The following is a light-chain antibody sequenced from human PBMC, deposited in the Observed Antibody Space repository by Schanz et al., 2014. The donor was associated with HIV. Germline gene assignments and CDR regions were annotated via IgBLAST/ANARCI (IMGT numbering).Light chain of an antibody. J-gene: IGKJ3*01. CDR1: QGVSSY. V-gene: IGKV1-9*01. CDR2: AAS. Sequence: IPLTQSPSSLSASVGDRVTITCRASQGVSSYLAWYQQKPGKAPKLLIYAASTLQSGVPSRFSGSGSGTDFTFTISSLQPEDIATYYCQQYDNLPFTFGPGTKVDIK. CDR3: QQYDNLPFT.